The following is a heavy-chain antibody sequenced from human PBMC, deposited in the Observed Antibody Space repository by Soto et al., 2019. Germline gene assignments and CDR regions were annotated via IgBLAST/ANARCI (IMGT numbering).Heavy chain of an antibody. CDR3: ARRWGSAADY. Sequence: QVQLQESGPGLAKPSETLSLTCTVSGGSISSYYWSWIRQPPGKGLEWIGYIYYSGSTNYNPSLKSRVTISVDTSKNQFSLKLSSVTAADTAVYYCARRWGSAADYWGQGTLVTVSS. V-gene: IGHV4-59*08. J-gene: IGHJ4*02. CDR2: IYYSGST. CDR1: GGSISSYY. D-gene: IGHD2-15*01.